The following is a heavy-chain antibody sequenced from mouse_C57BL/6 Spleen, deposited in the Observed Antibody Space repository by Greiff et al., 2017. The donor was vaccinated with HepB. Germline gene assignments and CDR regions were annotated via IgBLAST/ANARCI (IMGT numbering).Heavy chain of an antibody. CDR3: ARGDSWFAY. CDR2: INPNNGGT. D-gene: IGHD2-12*01. V-gene: IGHV1-26*01. J-gene: IGHJ3*01. Sequence: VQLQQSGPELVKPGASVKISCKASGYTFTDYYMNWVKQSHGKSLEWIGDINPNNGGTSYNQKFKGKATLTVDKSSSTAYMELGSLTSEDSAVYYCARGDSWFAYWGQGTLVTVSA. CDR1: GYTFTDYY.